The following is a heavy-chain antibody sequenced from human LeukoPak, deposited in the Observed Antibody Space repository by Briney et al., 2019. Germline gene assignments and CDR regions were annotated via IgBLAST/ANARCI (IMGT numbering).Heavy chain of an antibody. CDR2: INPNSGGT. V-gene: IGHV1-2*02. Sequence: ASVKVSCKASGYTFTSYYMHWVRQAPGQGLEWMGWINPNSGGTNYAQKFQGRVTMTRDTSISTAYMELSRLRSDDTAVYYCARVVGATRPLDYWGQGTLVTVSS. J-gene: IGHJ4*02. CDR3: ARVVGATRPLDY. D-gene: IGHD1-26*01. CDR1: GYTFTSYY.